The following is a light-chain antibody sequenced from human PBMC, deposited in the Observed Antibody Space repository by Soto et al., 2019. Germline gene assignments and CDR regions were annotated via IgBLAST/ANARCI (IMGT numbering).Light chain of an antibody. Sequence: AIRMTQSPSSFSASTGDRVTITCRASQGISSYLAWYQQKPGKAPKLLIYAASTLQSGVPSRFSGSGSGTDFTLTISCLQSEDFATYYCQQYSTSPRTFGQGTKLDIK. CDR1: QGISSY. J-gene: IGKJ2*01. CDR3: QQYSTSPRT. V-gene: IGKV1-8*01. CDR2: AAS.